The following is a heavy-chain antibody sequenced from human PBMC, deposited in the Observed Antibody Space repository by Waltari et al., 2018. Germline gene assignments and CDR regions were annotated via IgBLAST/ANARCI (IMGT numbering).Heavy chain of an antibody. J-gene: IGHJ4*02. V-gene: IGHV4-39*01. CDR2: NYYSGST. CDR3: VQLPGY. Sequence: QLQLQESCPGLVKPSETLSLTCTVSGGSIDSTSNYWGWIRQLPGKGLEWIGSNYYSGSTHYNPSLKSRVTISVDTSKNQFSLKLTSVTAADTAVYYCVQLPGYWGQGILVTVSS. CDR1: GGSIDSTSNY. D-gene: IGHD2-15*01.